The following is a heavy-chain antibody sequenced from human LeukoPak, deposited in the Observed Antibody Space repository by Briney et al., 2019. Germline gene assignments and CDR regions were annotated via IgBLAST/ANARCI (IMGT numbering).Heavy chain of an antibody. V-gene: IGHV3-30*18. CDR3: AKDILTTTSWSPFDY. Sequence: PGGSLRLSCAASGFTFSTYGMHWVRQAPGKGLEWVAIISYDGTKEYYADSVKGRFTISRDNSKNTLFLQMNSLRLEDTAVYYCAKDILTTTSWSPFDYWGQGTLVTVSS. J-gene: IGHJ4*02. D-gene: IGHD2-2*01. CDR2: ISYDGTKE. CDR1: GFTFSTYG.